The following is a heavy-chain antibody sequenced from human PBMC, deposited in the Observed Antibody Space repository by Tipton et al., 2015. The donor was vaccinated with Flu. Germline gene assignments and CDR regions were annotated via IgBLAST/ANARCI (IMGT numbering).Heavy chain of an antibody. J-gene: IGHJ4*02. CDR2: IKQDGSEK. CDR1: GFTLRTYC. D-gene: IGHD6-13*01. Sequence: SLRLSCVASGFTLRTYCMSWVRQPPGKGLEWVAKIKQDGSEKHYVDSVKGRFTISRDNSKNSVYLQMNGLRADDTAVYYCARAIGAAAAHWGQGTLVTVSS. CDR3: ARAIGAAAAH. V-gene: IGHV3-7*01.